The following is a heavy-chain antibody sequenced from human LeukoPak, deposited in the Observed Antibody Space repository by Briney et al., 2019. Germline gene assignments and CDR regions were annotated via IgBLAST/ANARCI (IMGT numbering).Heavy chain of an antibody. Sequence: ASVKVSCKASGYTFTGNNIQWVRQAPGQGLECMGWIHVKNGDTNYEQNFRGRVTMTMDTSTSTAYMELSGLRSDDTAVYYCARASNTLYGGQFFDSWGQGTLVAVSS. CDR1: GYTFTGNN. V-gene: IGHV1-2*02. CDR2: IHVKNGDT. D-gene: IGHD2-15*01. CDR3: ARASNTLYGGQFFDS. J-gene: IGHJ4*02.